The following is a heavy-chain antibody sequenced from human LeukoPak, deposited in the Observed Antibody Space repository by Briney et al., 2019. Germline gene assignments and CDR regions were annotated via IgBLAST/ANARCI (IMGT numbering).Heavy chain of an antibody. D-gene: IGHD3-10*01. J-gene: IGHJ6*02. CDR1: RFTFSDYY. CDR3: ARDSYGSGSYRYYYGMDV. CDR2: IGSSGSTI. V-gene: IGHV3-11*01. Sequence: PGGSLRLSCAASRFTFSDYYMSWIRQAPGKGLEWVSYIGSSGSTIYYADSVKGRFTISRDNAKNSLYLQMNSLRAEDTAVYYCARDSYGSGSYRYYYGMDVWGQGTTVTVSS.